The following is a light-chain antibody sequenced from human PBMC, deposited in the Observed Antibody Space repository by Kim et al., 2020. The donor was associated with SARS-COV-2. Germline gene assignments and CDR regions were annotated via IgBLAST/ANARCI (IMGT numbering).Light chain of an antibody. J-gene: IGLJ3*02. CDR1: SLRRYF. V-gene: IGLV3-19*01. Sequence: SSELTHDPAVSVALEQTVRITCQGDSLRRYFASWYQQKPGQAPVLVIYGQSNRPSGIPDRFSGSSSGNTASLAITGAQAEDEADYYCNSRDSSDNHLVFG. CDR2: GQS. CDR3: NSRDSSDNHLV.